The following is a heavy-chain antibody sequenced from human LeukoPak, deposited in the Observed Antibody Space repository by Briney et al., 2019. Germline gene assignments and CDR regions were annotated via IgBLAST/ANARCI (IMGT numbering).Heavy chain of an antibody. Sequence: ASVMVSCKASGYTFTSYGISWVRQAPGQGLEWMGWISAYNGNTNYAQKLQGRVTMTTDTSTSTAYMELRSLRSDDTAVYYCARVKFYGDYPFFQHWGQGTLVTVSS. J-gene: IGHJ1*01. D-gene: IGHD4-17*01. CDR3: ARVKFYGDYPFFQH. CDR2: ISAYNGNT. V-gene: IGHV1-18*01. CDR1: GYTFTSYG.